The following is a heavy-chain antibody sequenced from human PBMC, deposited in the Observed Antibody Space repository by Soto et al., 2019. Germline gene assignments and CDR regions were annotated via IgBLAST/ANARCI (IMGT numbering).Heavy chain of an antibody. CDR2: IYYSGST. J-gene: IGHJ4*02. CDR1: GDSILSRDLY. V-gene: IGHV4-61*08. Sequence: EPLSLTCTVSGDSILSRDLYWGCVRQPPGKGLEWIGYIYYSGSTYYNPSLKSRVTISVDTSKNQFSLKLSSVTAADTAMYYCARQGYGGYPTDYWGQGTLVTV. D-gene: IGHD3-22*01. CDR3: ARQGYGGYPTDY.